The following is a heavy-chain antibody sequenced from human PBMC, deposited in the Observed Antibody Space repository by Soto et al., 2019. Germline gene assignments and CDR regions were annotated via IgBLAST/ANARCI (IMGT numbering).Heavy chain of an antibody. Sequence: EVQLLESGGGLVQPGGSLRLSCAASGFTFSNYAISWVRQIPGKGLDWVSAITGSAGNTYYADSVKGRFTISRDNSKNTVILQMNSRRAEDTAVYYCAKTNERSSSGWYGEYWGQGTLVTVSS. CDR3: AKTNERSSSGWYGEY. D-gene: IGHD6-19*01. J-gene: IGHJ4*02. CDR2: ITGSAGNT. CDR1: GFTFSNYA. V-gene: IGHV3-23*01.